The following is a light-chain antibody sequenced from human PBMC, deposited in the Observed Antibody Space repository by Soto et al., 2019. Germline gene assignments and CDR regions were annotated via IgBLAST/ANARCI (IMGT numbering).Light chain of an antibody. CDR2: EVS. CDR1: SSDVGSYNL. Sequence: LTQPASVSGSPGQSITISCTGTSSDVGSYNLVSWYQPHPGKAPKLMIYEVSKRPSGVSNRFSGSKSGNTASLTIPRLPAEDAADYYCCSYAGSSTARLYVFGTGTKVTVL. J-gene: IGLJ1*01. CDR3: CSYAGSSTARLYV. V-gene: IGLV2-23*02.